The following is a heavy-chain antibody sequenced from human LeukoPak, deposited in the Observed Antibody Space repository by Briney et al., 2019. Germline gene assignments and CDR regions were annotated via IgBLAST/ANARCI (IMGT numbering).Heavy chain of an antibody. D-gene: IGHD2-15*01. CDR2: INPNSGGT. V-gene: IGHV1-2*06. Sequence: ASVKVSCKASGYTFTDYYMYWVRQAPGQGLEWMGRINPNSGGTNYGQKFQGRVTMTRDTSISTAYMELSRLTSDDTAVYYCASEHRSGGSCYCLYWGQGTLVTVSS. CDR3: ASEHRSGGSCYCLY. J-gene: IGHJ4*02. CDR1: GYTFTDYY.